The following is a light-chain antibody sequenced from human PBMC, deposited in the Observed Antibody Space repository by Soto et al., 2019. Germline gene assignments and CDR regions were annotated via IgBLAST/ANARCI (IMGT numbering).Light chain of an antibody. CDR1: QGIRTY. J-gene: IGKJ4*01. Sequence: DIPMTQSPSSLSASVGDRVTITCRASQGIRTYLNWYQQKPGKAPRLLIYTASNLQSGVPSRFSGSGSGTDFTLTISSLQPEDCATYYCQQSYNALTFGGGTKVEIK. CDR2: TAS. CDR3: QQSYNALT. V-gene: IGKV1-39*01.